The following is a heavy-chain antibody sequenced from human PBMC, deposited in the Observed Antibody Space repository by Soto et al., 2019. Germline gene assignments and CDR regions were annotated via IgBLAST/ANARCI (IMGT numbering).Heavy chain of an antibody. V-gene: IGHV4-34*01. CDR1: GGSFSGYY. CDR2: INQSGNT. D-gene: IGHD3-22*01. CDR3: ARVHDSSGYAFDY. J-gene: IGHJ4*02. Sequence: SETLSLTCAVSGGSFSGYYWTWIRQIPGKGLEWIGEINQSGNTKYNPSLMSRVTMSVDTSRNQFSLKLRSVTAADTAVYYCARVHDSSGYAFDYWGQGTLVTVSS.